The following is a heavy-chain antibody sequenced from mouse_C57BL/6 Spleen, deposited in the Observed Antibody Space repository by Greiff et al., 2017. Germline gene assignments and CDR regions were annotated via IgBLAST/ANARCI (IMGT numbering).Heavy chain of an antibody. CDR2: IRLKSDNYAT. Sequence: EVKVEESGGGLVQPGGSMKLSCVASGFTFSNYWMNWVRQSPEKGLEWVAQIRLKSDNYATHYAESVKGRFTISRDDSKSSVYLQMNNLRAEDTGIYYCTAPCYSNYVGYFDVWGTGTTVTVSS. CDR3: TAPCYSNYVGYFDV. J-gene: IGHJ1*03. CDR1: GFTFSNYW. D-gene: IGHD2-5*01. V-gene: IGHV6-3*01.